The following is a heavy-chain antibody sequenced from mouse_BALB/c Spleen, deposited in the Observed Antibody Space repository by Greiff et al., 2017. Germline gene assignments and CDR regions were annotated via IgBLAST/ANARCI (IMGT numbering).Heavy chain of an antibody. D-gene: IGHD1-1*01. CDR2: IWAGGST. CDR1: GFSLTSYG. Sequence: VKLQESGPGLVAPSQSLSITCTVSGFSLTSYGVHWVRQPPGKGLEWLGVIWAGGSTNYNSALMSRLSISKDNSKSQVFLKMNSLQTDDTAMYYCARAPFTTVVPPFAYWGQGTLVTVSA. J-gene: IGHJ3*01. V-gene: IGHV2-9*02. CDR3: ARAPFTTVVPPFAY.